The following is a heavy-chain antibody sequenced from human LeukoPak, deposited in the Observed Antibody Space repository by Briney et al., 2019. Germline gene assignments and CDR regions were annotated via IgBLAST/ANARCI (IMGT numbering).Heavy chain of an antibody. D-gene: IGHD6-13*01. CDR1: GFTFDEYV. V-gene: IGHV3-9*01. CDR3: AIAKIAATGADAFDI. Sequence: GGSLRLSCAASGFTFDEYVMHWVRQAPGQGLGWVSGIRWNSVIIGYADLVKGRFTTSRDNAKNSLYLQMNSLRTEDTALYYCAIAKIAATGADAFDIWGQGTVVTVSS. J-gene: IGHJ3*02. CDR2: IRWNSVII.